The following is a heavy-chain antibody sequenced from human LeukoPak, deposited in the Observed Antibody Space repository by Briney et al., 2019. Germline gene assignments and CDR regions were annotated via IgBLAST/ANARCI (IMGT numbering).Heavy chain of an antibody. CDR1: GFTFTNYV. CDR2: ISGDAGDT. J-gene: IGHJ4*02. Sequence: GGSLRLSCAASGFTFTNYVMSWVRQAPGGGPEWVSGISGDAGDTYYADSVKGRFTISRDNSKNTLSLQMNSLRAEDTAIYYCAKTTHYDIFTGLDSWGQGTLVTVSS. D-gene: IGHD3-9*01. CDR3: AKTTHYDIFTGLDS. V-gene: IGHV3-23*01.